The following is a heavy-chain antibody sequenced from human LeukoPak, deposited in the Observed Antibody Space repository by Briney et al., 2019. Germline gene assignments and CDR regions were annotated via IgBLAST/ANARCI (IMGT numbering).Heavy chain of an antibody. V-gene: IGHV4-59*01. J-gene: IGHJ2*01. CDR3: ARNKDFWSGYYNGWYFDF. CDR1: GGSISSYY. Sequence: PSETLSLTCTVSGGSISSYYWSWIRQPPGKGLEWIGYIYYSGSTNYNPSLKSRVTISVDTSKNQFSLKLSSVTAADTAVYYCARNKDFWSGYYNGWYFDFWGRGALVTVSS. CDR2: IYYSGST. D-gene: IGHD3-3*01.